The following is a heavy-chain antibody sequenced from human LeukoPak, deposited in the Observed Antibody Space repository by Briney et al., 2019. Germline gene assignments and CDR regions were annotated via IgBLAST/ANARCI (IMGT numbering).Heavy chain of an antibody. J-gene: IGHJ4*02. V-gene: IGHV3-23*01. CDR1: GFTFSSYA. CDR2: ISGSGGST. Sequence: GGSLRLSCAASGFTFSSYAMSWVRQAPGKGLEWVSAISGSGGSTYYADSVKGRFTIPRDNSKHTLYLQMNSLRAEDTAVYYCAKTRDYDSSGYSTTPYSDYWGQGTLVTVSS. D-gene: IGHD3-22*01. CDR3: AKTRDYDSSGYSTTPYSDY.